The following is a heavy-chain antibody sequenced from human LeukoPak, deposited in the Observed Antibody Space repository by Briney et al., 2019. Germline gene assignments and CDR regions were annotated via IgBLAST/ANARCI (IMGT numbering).Heavy chain of an antibody. Sequence: PSETLSLTCAASGYSISSGYYWGWIRQPPGKGLEWIGSIYHSGSTYYNPSLKSRVTISVDTSKNQFSLKLSSVTAADTAVYYCARHGGGAVLWFGELLLGAFDIWGQGTMVTVSS. CDR2: IYHSGST. CDR3: ARHGGGAVLWFGELLLGAFDI. D-gene: IGHD3-10*01. V-gene: IGHV4-38-2*01. CDR1: GYSISSGYY. J-gene: IGHJ3*02.